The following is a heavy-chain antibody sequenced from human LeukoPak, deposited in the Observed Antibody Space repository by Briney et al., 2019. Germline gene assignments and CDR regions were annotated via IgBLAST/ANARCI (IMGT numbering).Heavy chain of an antibody. V-gene: IGHV4-28*01. D-gene: IGHD3-16*01. J-gene: IGHJ4*02. CDR1: GYSISSSSW. Sequence: PSDTLSLTCAVPGYSISSSSWWGWIRQPPGKGLEWIAYIYHSGTTYYDPSLQSRVTMSVDTSKNQFSLKLSSVTAVDTAVYYCARKENDYYYFDYWGQGTLVTVSS. CDR2: IYHSGTT. CDR3: ARKENDYYYFDY.